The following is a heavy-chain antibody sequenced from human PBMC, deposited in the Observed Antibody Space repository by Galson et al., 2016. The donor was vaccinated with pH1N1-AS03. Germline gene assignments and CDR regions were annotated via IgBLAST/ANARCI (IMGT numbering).Heavy chain of an antibody. CDR2: IYHRGYT. CDR3: ARPYGGGY. Sequence: LSLTCTVSGDSIGQSISYWGWVRQPPGKGLEWIASIYHRGYTHYNPSLQSRVTISMDVAKNQFFLEMRSVSAADTAVYYCARPYGGGYWGQGTRVTVSS. J-gene: IGHJ4*02. D-gene: IGHD4-23*01. V-gene: IGHV4-39*07. CDR1: GDSIGQSISY.